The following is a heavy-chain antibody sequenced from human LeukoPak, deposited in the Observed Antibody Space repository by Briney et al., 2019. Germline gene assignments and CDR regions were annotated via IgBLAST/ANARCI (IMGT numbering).Heavy chain of an antibody. D-gene: IGHD1-26*01. V-gene: IGHV3-11*06. CDR2: ISSTNSKTYT. Sequence: SVRLSCVASGFIVSDYYMSWIRQAPGKGLEWLSYISSTNSKTYTNYADSVKGRFTISRDSAKNLLFLQMDSLRVEDTGVYYCARDLTVGAIFFDSWGQGTLVTVSS. CDR3: ARDLTVGAIFFDS. CDR1: GFIVSDYY. J-gene: IGHJ4*02.